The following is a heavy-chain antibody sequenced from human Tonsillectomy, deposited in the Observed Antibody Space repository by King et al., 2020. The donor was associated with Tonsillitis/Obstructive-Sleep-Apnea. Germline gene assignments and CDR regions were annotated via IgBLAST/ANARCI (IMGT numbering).Heavy chain of an antibody. D-gene: IGHD3/OR15-3a*01. CDR3: ASDFLGYYYYMDV. CDR1: GGSISSSSYY. V-gene: IGHV4-39*01. J-gene: IGHJ6*03. Sequence: QMQLQESGPGLVKPSETLSLTCTVSGGSISSSSYYWGWIRQPPGKGLEWIGSIYYSGSTYYNPSLKSRVTISVDTSKNQFSLKLSSLTAADTAGYYWASDFLGYYYYMDVWGKGTTVTVSS. CDR2: IYYSGST.